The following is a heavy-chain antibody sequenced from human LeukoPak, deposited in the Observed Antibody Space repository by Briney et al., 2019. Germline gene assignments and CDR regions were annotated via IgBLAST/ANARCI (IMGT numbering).Heavy chain of an antibody. CDR3: ARDSGWGFDY. J-gene: IGHJ4*02. D-gene: IGHD6-19*01. CDR1: GFTFSSYA. CDR2: ISYDGSNK. Sequence: PGRSLRLSCAASGFTFSSYAMHWVRQAPGKGLEWVAVISYDGSNKYYADSVKGRFTISRDNSKNTLYLQMNSLRAEDTAVYYCARDSGWGFDYWGQGTLVTVSS. V-gene: IGHV3-30-3*01.